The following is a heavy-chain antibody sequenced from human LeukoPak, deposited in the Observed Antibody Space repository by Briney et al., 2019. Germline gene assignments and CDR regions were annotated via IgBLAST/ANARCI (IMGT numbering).Heavy chain of an antibody. CDR1: GGSISSYY. CDR2: IYDSGST. D-gene: IGHD3-22*01. Sequence: SETLSLTCTVSGGSISSYYWSWIRQPPGEGLDWIGYIYDSGSTNYNPSLKSRVTISVDTSKNQFSLKLSSVTAADTAVFYCASLTTADAFDIWGQGTMVTVSS. V-gene: IGHV4-59*01. CDR3: ASLTTADAFDI. J-gene: IGHJ3*02.